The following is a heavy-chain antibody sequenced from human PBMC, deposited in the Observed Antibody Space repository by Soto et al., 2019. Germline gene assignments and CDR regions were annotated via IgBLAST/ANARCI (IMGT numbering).Heavy chain of an antibody. J-gene: IGHJ4*02. V-gene: IGHV2-5*01. CDR1: GFSLTTSGVA. Sequence: QITLTESGPTLVTPTQTLTLTCSFSGFSLTTSGVAVGWFRQPPGKATEWLALFYWNDDKRYSPSLRSRLTVTGDSSKNQVVLTLANVDPVDSGTYYCAHRPTSTDDFYFDYWCQGTLVTVSS. CDR3: AHRPTSTDDFYFDY. CDR2: FYWNDDK. D-gene: IGHD2-21*02.